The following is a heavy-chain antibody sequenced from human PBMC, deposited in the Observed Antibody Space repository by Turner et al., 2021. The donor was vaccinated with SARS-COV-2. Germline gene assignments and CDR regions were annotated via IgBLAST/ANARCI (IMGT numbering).Heavy chain of an antibody. J-gene: IGHJ6*02. CDR3: ARSRYTYGSYYYYGMDV. Sequence: QVQLVQSGAEVKKPGASVKDSCKASGYTFTGYYMHWVRQAPGQGLEWMGWINPNSGGTNYAQKFQGRVTMTWDTSISTAYMELSRLRSDDTAVYYCARSRYTYGSYYYYGMDVWGQGTTVTVSS. D-gene: IGHD5-18*01. CDR2: INPNSGGT. CDR1: GYTFTGYY. V-gene: IGHV1-2*02.